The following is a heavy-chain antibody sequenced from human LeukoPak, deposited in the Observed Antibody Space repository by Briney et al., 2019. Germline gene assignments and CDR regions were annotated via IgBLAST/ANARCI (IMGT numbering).Heavy chain of an antibody. J-gene: IGHJ4*02. Sequence: PGGSLRLSCAASGFTFSDYYMSWIRQAPGKGLEWVSYIHSSGGTIYYADSVKGRFTISRDSAKNSVYLRMSSLRAEDTALYYCARKLTGTTYFDCWGQGTLVTVSS. CDR1: GFTFSDYY. CDR3: ARKLTGTTYFDC. D-gene: IGHD1-1*01. CDR2: IHSSGGTI. V-gene: IGHV3-11*04.